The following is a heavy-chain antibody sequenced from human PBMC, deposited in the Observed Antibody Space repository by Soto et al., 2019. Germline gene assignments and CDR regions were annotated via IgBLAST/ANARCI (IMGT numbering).Heavy chain of an antibody. CDR3: ARAAMVRGAEYYFDY. CDR1: GFTFSSYA. Sequence: QVQLVESGGGVVQPGRSLRLSCAASGFTFSSYAMHWVRQAPGKGLEWVAVISYDGSNKYYADSVKGRFTISRDNSKNTLYLQMNSLRAEDTAVYYCARAAMVRGAEYYFDYWGQGNLVTVSS. D-gene: IGHD3-10*01. J-gene: IGHJ4*02. CDR2: ISYDGSNK. V-gene: IGHV3-30-3*01.